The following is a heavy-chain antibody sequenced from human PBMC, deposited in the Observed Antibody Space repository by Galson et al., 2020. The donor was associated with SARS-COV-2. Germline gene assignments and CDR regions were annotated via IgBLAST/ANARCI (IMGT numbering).Heavy chain of an antibody. V-gene: IGHV4-34*01. CDR2: INHSGST. Sequence: ETSETLSLTCAVYGGSFSGYYWSWIRQPPGKGLEWIGEINHSGSTNYNPSLKSRVTISVDTSKNQFSLKLSSVTAADTAVYYCARLQPARDTPFDYWGQGTLVTVSS. CDR3: ARLQPARDTPFDY. CDR1: GGSFSGYY. D-gene: IGHD1-1*01. J-gene: IGHJ4*02.